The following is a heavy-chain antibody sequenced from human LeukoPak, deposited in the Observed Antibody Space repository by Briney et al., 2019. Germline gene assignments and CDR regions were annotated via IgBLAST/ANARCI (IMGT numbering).Heavy chain of an antibody. CDR2: ISPSGGST. V-gene: IGHV1-46*01. CDR1: GYTFTSNY. Sequence: GASVKVSCKAFGYTFTSNYMHWVRQAPGQGPEWMGVISPSGGSTTYAQKFQGRVTLTRDMSTSTDYLELSSLRSEDTAVYYCARSLFRFLEWSYRSYYYYYMDVWGKGTTVTVSS. D-gene: IGHD3-3*01. J-gene: IGHJ6*03. CDR3: ARSLFRFLEWSYRSYYYYYMDV.